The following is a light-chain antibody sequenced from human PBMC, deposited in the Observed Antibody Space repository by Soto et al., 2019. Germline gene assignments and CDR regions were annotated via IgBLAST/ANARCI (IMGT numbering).Light chain of an antibody. CDR2: DVS. CDR1: QNFSTW. J-gene: IGKJ1*01. CDR3: QQYKSYSGT. V-gene: IGKV1-5*01. Sequence: DIQMPQSPSTLSASVGDRVTITCRASQNFSTWLAWYQQKPGKAHKVLIYDVSSLESGVPSRFSGGGSGTEFTLTISSLQPDEFATYYRQQYKSYSGTVGQGTKVDI.